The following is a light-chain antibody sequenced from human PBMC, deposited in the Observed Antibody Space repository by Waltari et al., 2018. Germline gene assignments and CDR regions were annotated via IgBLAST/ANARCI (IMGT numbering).Light chain of an antibody. V-gene: IGLV3-19*01. Sequence: SSELTQDPAVSVALGQTAKITCQGDSLRSYYPSWYQQKPGQAPIIFIYAKNNRPSGIPDRFSGSRSGNTASLIITGAQAEDEADYYCNSWDSSGNHVVFGGGTKLTVL. CDR3: NSWDSSGNHVV. CDR2: AKN. CDR1: SLRSYY. J-gene: IGLJ3*02.